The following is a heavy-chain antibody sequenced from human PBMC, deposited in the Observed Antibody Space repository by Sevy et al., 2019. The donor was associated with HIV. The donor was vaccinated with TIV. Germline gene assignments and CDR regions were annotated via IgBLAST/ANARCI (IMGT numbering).Heavy chain of an antibody. CDR2: INPDGSST. CDR3: ARDSWRSGSYYGFDS. J-gene: IGHJ4*02. CDR1: GFTFSSYW. Sequence: GGSLRLSCAASGFTFSSYWMLWVRQVPGKGLVWVSRINPDGSSTSYADSVKGRFTISRDNAKNTLYLQMNSLRAEDTAVYYCARDSWRSGSYYGFDSWGQGALVTVSS. V-gene: IGHV3-74*01. D-gene: IGHD1-26*01.